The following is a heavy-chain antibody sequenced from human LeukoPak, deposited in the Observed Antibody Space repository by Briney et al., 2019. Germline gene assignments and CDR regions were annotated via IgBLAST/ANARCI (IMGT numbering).Heavy chain of an antibody. J-gene: IGHJ5*02. CDR1: GFTVSSNY. V-gene: IGHV3-66*04. CDR3: ARQPPPWAATRNWFDP. CDR2: IYSGGST. Sequence: PGGSLRLSCAASGFTVSSNYMSWVRQAPGKGLEWVSVIYSGGSTYYADSVKGRFTISRDNSKNTLYLQMNSLRAEDTAVYYCARQPPPWAATRNWFDPWGQGTLVTVSS. D-gene: IGHD2-15*01.